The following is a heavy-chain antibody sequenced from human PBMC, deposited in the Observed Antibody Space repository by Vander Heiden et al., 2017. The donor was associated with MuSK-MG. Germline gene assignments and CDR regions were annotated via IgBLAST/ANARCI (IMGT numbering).Heavy chain of an antibody. J-gene: IGHJ3*02. CDR3: IKSRITLVRGRFDI. CDR1: GFNFDDYG. Sequence: EVQLVESGGGLAQPGRSLRLSCAGSGFNFDDYGMHWVRQAPGKGLEWVSGINWSGDTTGYADSVKGRFTISRDNAKNSLYLQMNSLRPEDTALYYCIKSRITLVRGRFDIWGQGTMVNVSS. CDR2: INWSGDTT. V-gene: IGHV3-9*01. D-gene: IGHD3-10*01.